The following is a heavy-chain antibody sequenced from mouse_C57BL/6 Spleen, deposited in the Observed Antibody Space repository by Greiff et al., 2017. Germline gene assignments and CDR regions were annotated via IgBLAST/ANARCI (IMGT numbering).Heavy chain of an antibody. V-gene: IGHV1-59*01. CDR3: ARWGGAYYFDY. J-gene: IGHJ2*01. CDR2: IDPSDSYT. Sequence: VQLQQPGAELVRPGTSVKLSCKASGYTFTSYWMHWVKQRPGQGLEWIGVIDPSDSYTNYNQKFKGKATLTVDTSSSTAYIQLSSLTSEDSAVYSCARWGGAYYFDYWGQGTTLTVSS. CDR1: GYTFTSYW. D-gene: IGHD1-1*02.